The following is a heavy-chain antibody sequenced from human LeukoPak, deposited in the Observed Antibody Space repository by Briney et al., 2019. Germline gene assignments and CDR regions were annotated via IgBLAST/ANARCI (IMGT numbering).Heavy chain of an antibody. CDR1: GGSISSSSYY. CDR2: IYYSGST. CDR3: ASSYSSSPGFDY. D-gene: IGHD6-6*01. J-gene: IGHJ4*02. V-gene: IGHV4-39*01. Sequence: SETLSLTCTVSGGSISSSSYYWGWIRQPPGKGLEWIGSIYYSGSTYYNPSLKSRVTISVDTSKNQFSLKLSSVTAADTAVYYCASSYSSSPGFDYWGQGTLVTVSS.